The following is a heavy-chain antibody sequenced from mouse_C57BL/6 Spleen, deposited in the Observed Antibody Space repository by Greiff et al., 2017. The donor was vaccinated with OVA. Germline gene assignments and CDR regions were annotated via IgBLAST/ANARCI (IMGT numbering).Heavy chain of an antibody. CDR2: ISNGGGST. J-gene: IGHJ1*03. CDR3: ARFELGRGYFDV. D-gene: IGHD4-1*01. CDR1: GFTFSDYY. V-gene: IGHV5-12*01. Sequence: EVMLVESGGGLVQPGGSLKLSCAASGFTFSDYYMYWVRQTPEKRLEWVAYISNGGGSTYYPDTVKGRFTISRDNAKNTLYLQMSRLKSEDTAMYYCARFELGRGYFDVWGTGTTVTVSS.